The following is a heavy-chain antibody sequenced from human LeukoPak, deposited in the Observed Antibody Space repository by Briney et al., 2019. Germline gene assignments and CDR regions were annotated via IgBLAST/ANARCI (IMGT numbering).Heavy chain of an antibody. V-gene: IGHV3-30*18. CDR2: ISYDGSNK. Sequence: PGGSLRLSCAASGFTFSSYGMHWVRQAPGKGLEWVAVISYDGSNKYYADSVKGRFTISRDNSKNTLYLQMNSLRVEDTAVYYCAKDRVNYEYDAFDIWGQGTMVTVSS. CDR1: GFTFSSYG. CDR3: AKDRVNYEYDAFDI. D-gene: IGHD1-7*01. J-gene: IGHJ3*02.